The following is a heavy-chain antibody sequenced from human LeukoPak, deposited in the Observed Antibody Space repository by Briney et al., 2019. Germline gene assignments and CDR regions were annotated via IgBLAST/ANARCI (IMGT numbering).Heavy chain of an antibody. V-gene: IGHV4-61*05. J-gene: IGHJ6*02. CDR1: GGSISSSSYY. CDR3: ARGVVAANYYYYGMDV. D-gene: IGHD2-15*01. CDR2: IYYSGST. Sequence: PSETLSLTCTVSGGSISSSSYYWSWIRQPPGKGLEWIGYIYYSGSTNYNPSLKSRVTISVDTSKNQFSLKLSSVTAADTAVYYCARGVVAANYYYYGMDVWGQGTTVTVSS.